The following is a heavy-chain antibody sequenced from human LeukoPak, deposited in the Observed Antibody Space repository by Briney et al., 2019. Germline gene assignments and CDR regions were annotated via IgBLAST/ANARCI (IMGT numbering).Heavy chain of an antibody. CDR2: IIPIFGTA. CDR1: GGTFISYA. J-gene: IGHJ6*04. V-gene: IGHV1-69*06. Sequence: SVKVSCKASGGTFISYAISWVRQAPGQGHEWMGGIIPIFGTANYAQKFQGRVTVTADKSTSTAYMELSSLRSEDTAVYYCAARLYDILTGNYYYGMDVWGKGTTVTVSS. CDR3: AARLYDILTGNYYYGMDV. D-gene: IGHD3-9*01.